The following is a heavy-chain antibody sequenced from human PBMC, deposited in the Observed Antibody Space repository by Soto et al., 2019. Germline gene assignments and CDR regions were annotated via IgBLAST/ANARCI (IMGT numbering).Heavy chain of an antibody. D-gene: IGHD3-22*01. J-gene: IGHJ3*02. CDR3: ARDKYYYDSSGYSHAFDI. Sequence: PWETLSLTCTVSGGSISSGDYYWSCIRQPPGKGLEWIGYIYYSGSTYYNPSLKSRVTISVDTSKNQFSLKLSSVTAADTAVYYCARDKYYYDSSGYSHAFDIWGQGTMVTVSS. CDR2: IYYSGST. V-gene: IGHV4-30-4*01. CDR1: GGSISSGDYY.